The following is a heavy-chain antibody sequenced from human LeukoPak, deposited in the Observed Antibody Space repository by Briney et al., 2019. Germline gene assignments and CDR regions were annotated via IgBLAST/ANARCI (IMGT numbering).Heavy chain of an antibody. V-gene: IGHV3-23*01. CDR3: AKDPVKMVREGGHNWFDP. CDR1: GFTFSSYA. D-gene: IGHD3-10*01. Sequence: GGSLRLSCAASGFTFSSYAMSWVRQAPGKGLEWVSAISGSGGSTYYADSVKGRFTISRDNSKDTLYLQMNSLRAEDTAVYYCAKDPVKMVREGGHNWFDPWGQGTLVTVSS. CDR2: ISGSGGST. J-gene: IGHJ5*02.